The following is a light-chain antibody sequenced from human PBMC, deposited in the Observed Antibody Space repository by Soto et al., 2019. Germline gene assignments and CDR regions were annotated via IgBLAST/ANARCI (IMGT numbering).Light chain of an antibody. CDR2: DAS. V-gene: IGKV3-11*01. J-gene: IGKJ4*01. CDR3: QQYFTSPLN. Sequence: EVVLTQSPSTLSLSPGERAALSCRASQSVSSYLAWYQQKPGQAPRLLIYDASNRATGIPARFSGSGSGTDFTLTISRLEPEDFAVYYCQQYFTSPLNFGGGTKVDIK. CDR1: QSVSSY.